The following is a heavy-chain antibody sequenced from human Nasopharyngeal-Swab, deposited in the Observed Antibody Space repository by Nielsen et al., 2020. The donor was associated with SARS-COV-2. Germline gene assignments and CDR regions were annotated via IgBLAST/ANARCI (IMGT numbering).Heavy chain of an antibody. Sequence: GESLKISCAASGFTFSSYAMHWVRQAPGKGLEWVAFTRYDGNNEYYGDSVKGRFTTSRDNSKNTLYLHMSSLRTEDTAVYYCAKSRDGYNYDAFHIWGHGTMVTVSS. CDR3: AKSRDGYNYDAFHI. D-gene: IGHD5-24*01. CDR2: TRYDGNNE. J-gene: IGHJ3*02. CDR1: GFTFSSYA. V-gene: IGHV3-30*02.